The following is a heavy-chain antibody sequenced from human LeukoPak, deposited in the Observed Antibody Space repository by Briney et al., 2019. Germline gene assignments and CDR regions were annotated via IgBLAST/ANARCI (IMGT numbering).Heavy chain of an antibody. Sequence: GGSLRLSCAASGFTFSSYAMSWVRQAPGKGLEWVSAISGSGGSTYYADSVKGRFTISRDNSKNTLYLQMNSLRAEGTAVYYCAKVGGLGYYFDYWGQGTLVTVSS. J-gene: IGHJ4*02. CDR1: GFTFSSYA. CDR3: AKVGGLGYYFDY. V-gene: IGHV3-23*01. D-gene: IGHD2-15*01. CDR2: ISGSGGST.